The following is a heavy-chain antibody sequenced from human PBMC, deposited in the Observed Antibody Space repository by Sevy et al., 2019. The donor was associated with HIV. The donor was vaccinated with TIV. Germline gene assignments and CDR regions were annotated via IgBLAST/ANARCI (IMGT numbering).Heavy chain of an antibody. CDR3: AREGGSKPHDY. CDR2: LSFGCGKI. D-gene: IGHD1-26*01. Sequence: GRSLRLSCVASGFNFNIYSFSWVRQTPGKGLEWVSTLSFGCGKINYADSVQGRFTISREDCKNTQYLEMNSLRVEDTAIYYCAREGGSKPHDYWGQGTLVTVSS. CDR1: GFNFNIYS. J-gene: IGHJ4*02. V-gene: IGHV3-23*01.